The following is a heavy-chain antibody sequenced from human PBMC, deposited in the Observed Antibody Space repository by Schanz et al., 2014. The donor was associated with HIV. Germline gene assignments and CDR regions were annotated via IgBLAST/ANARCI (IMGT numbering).Heavy chain of an antibody. Sequence: QVQLVQSGTEVKKPGASVTVSCKASGYTFTNYAINWVRQAPGQGLAWMGWMNPESGNTGIAEQFLGRLSLTRFTSTGTAYMELDSLRSEDTAIYYCVRAASFHFDKEGYYRNWYFDFWGRGTLVAVSS. CDR3: VRAASFHFDKEGYYRNWYFDF. V-gene: IGHV1-8*02. J-gene: IGHJ2*01. CDR2: MNPESGNT. CDR1: GYTFTNYA. D-gene: IGHD1-26*01.